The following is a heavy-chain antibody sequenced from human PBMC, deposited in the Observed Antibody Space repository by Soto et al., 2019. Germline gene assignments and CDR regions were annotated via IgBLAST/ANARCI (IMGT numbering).Heavy chain of an antibody. D-gene: IGHD3-10*02. Sequence: SETLSLTCAVYVGSFSGYYWTWTRQPPGKGLEWIGEITHSGSTNYNPSLKSRVTISVDTSKNQFSLNLNSVTAADTAVYYCARSSVRGWSYWGQGTLVTVSS. J-gene: IGHJ4*02. CDR3: ARSSVRGWSY. CDR1: VGSFSGYY. CDR2: ITHSGST. V-gene: IGHV4-34*01.